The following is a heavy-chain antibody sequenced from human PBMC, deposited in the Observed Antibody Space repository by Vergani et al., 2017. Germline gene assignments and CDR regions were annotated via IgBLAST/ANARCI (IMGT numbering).Heavy chain of an antibody. D-gene: IGHD5-18*01. J-gene: IGHJ4*02. CDR3: ARHVSHTAGDY. CDR2: IYYNGGT. V-gene: IGHV4-39*01. CDR1: GVSIISSSYY. Sequence: QVQLQESGPRLVKPSETLSLTCSVSGVSIISSSYYWVWVRQPPGKGLEWVGNIYYNGGTDYNPSLKSRVTISVDTSKNQFSLKLNSVTAADTAAYYCARHVSHTAGDYWGQGTLVTVSS.